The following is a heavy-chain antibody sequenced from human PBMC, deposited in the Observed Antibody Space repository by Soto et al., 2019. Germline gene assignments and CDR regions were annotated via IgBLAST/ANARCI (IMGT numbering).Heavy chain of an antibody. CDR1: GFTFRIYA. V-gene: IGHV3-23*01. J-gene: IGHJ4*02. Sequence: EVQLLESGGGLVQPGGSLRLSCAASGFTFRIYAMSWVRQAPGKGLEWVSTISATDGSTYYADSVKGRFTISRDNSKNTLYLQMNSLRAEDTAVYYCAKDLYGGYVGDYWGQGSLVTVSS. CDR3: AKDLYGGYVGDY. CDR2: ISATDGST. D-gene: IGHD4-17*01.